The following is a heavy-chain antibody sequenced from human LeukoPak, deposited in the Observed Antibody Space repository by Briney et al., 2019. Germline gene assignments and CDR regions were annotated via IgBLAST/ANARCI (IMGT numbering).Heavy chain of an antibody. J-gene: IGHJ6*03. CDR3: ARVRPHPIIDV. CDR2: IYTGGST. D-gene: IGHD6-6*01. V-gene: IGHV3-53*01. CDR1: GFTVSSNY. Sequence: GGSLRLSCAASGFTVSSNYMSWVRQAPGKGLEWVSVIYTGGSTYYAGPVKGRFTISRDNSKSTLYLQMNSLRAEDTAVYYCARVRPHPIIDVWGKGTTVTVSS.